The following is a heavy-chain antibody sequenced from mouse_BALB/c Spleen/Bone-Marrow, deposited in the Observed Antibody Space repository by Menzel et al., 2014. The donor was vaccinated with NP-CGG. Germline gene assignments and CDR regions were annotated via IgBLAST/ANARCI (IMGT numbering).Heavy chain of an antibody. CDR3: TRDNWDY. J-gene: IGHJ2*01. CDR1: GYTFTSYW. Sequence: VQLQQSGAELVRPGASVKLSCKASGYTFTSYWINWVKQRPGQGLERIGNIFPSETYTNYNQKFKDKATLTVDKSSSTAYMQLSSPTSEDSAVYYCTRDNWDYWGQGTTLTVSS. V-gene: IGHV1-69*02. D-gene: IGHD4-1*01. CDR2: IFPSETYT.